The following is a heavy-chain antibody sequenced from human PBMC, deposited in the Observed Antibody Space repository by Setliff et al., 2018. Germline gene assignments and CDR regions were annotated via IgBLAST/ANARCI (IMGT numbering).Heavy chain of an antibody. Sequence: ASVKVSCKASGYTFTDYGVTWVRQAPGQGLEWVGWISPYTGNAYYAPKFQGRVSLTTDTSTTTAYMDLRSLRPDDTAIYFCLRLVRFCTRTSCQRLSGDDYWGQGTLVTVSS. V-gene: IGHV1-18*01. CDR3: LRLVRFCTRTSCQRLSGDDY. J-gene: IGHJ4*02. CDR1: GYTFTDYG. D-gene: IGHD2-2*01. CDR2: ISPYTGNA.